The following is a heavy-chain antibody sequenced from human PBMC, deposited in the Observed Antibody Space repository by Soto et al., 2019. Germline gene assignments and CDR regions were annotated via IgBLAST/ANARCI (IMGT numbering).Heavy chain of an antibody. CDR2: IYYSGSI. D-gene: IGHD2-15*01. CDR1: GGSISSYY. CDR3: ARGRGGGSCCDY. J-gene: IGHJ4*02. Sequence: PSETLSLTCTVSGGSISSYYWSWIRQPPGKGLEWIGYIYYSGSINYNPSLKSRVTISVDTSKNQSSLKLSSVTAADTAVYYCARGRGGGSCCDYWGQGTLVTVSS. V-gene: IGHV4-59*01.